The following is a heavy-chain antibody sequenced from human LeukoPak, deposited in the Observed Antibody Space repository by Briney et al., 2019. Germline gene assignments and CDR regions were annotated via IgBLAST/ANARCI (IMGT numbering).Heavy chain of an antibody. Sequence: PRGSLRLSCAASGFTFSSYAMSWVSQAPGKGLEWVSAISGSGGSTYYADSVKGRFTISRDNSKNTLYLQMNSLRAEDTAVYYCARIPEYYMTTDVFNYFDYWGQGTLVTVSS. D-gene: IGHD4-17*01. V-gene: IGHV3-23*01. CDR2: ISGSGGST. CDR1: GFTFSSYA. CDR3: ARIPEYYMTTDVFNYFDY. J-gene: IGHJ4*02.